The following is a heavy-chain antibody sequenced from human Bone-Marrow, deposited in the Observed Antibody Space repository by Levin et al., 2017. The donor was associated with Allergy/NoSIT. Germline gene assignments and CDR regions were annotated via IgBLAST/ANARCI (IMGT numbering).Heavy chain of an antibody. J-gene: IGHJ4*02. CDR2: IRPSSERT. V-gene: IGHV3-23*01. Sequence: LSLTCAASGFPFANPAMTWVLPAPGKGLEWVSTIRPSSERTYFADSVKGRFTVSRDDSMNMMYLQMNSLRADDAAVYYCAREQGARGWYTVDFWGQGTLVTVSS. CDR1: GFPFANPA. CDR3: AREQGARGWYTVDF. D-gene: IGHD6-19*01.